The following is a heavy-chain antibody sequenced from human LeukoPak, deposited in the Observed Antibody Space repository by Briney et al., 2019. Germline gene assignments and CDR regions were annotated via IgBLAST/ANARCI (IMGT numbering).Heavy chain of an antibody. V-gene: IGHV3-23*01. CDR2: ISGSGGST. Sequence: GGSLRLSCAASGFTFSSYAMSWVRQAPGKGLEWVSAISGSGGSTYYAGSVKGRFTISRDNSKNTLYLQMNSLRAEDTAVYYCAKDHPYSGSFYDAFDIWGQGTMVTVSS. CDR1: GFTFSSYA. J-gene: IGHJ3*02. D-gene: IGHD1-26*01. CDR3: AKDHPYSGSFYDAFDI.